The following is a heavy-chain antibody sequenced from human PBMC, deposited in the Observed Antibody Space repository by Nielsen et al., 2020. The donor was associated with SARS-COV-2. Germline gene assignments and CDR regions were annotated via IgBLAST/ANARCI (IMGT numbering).Heavy chain of an antibody. CDR3: SKDPRNGLVRVVIFDY. CDR2: ISDDGRNK. D-gene: IGHD3-10*01. V-gene: IGHV3-30*18. CDR1: GFTFSNYG. J-gene: IGHJ4*02. Sequence: GESLKISCAASGFTFSNYGMHWVRQAPGKGLEWVAVISDDGRNKYYADSVKGRFTISRDNSKNTLYLQMNSLIAEDTAVYYCSKDPRNGLVRVVIFDYWVQGTLVTVSS.